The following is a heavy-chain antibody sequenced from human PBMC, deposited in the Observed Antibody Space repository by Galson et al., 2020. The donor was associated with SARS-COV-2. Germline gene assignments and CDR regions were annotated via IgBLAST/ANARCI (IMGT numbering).Heavy chain of an antibody. CDR3: AKDWYTPDIAAAGPDTYYYYGMDV. CDR1: GFTFSSYA. Sequence: GGSLRRYCAASGFTFSSYAMNWVRQAPGKGLAWVSPISGSGGSTYYADSVKGRFTISRDNSKNTLYLQMNSLRAEDTAVYYCAKDWYTPDIAAAGPDTYYYYGMDVWGQGTTVTVSS. V-gene: IGHV3-23*01. D-gene: IGHD6-13*01. CDR2: ISGSGGST. J-gene: IGHJ6*02.